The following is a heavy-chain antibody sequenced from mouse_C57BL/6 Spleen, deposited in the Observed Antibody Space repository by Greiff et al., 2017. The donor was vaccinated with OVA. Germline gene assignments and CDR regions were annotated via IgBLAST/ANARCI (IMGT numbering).Heavy chain of an antibody. CDR1: GYTFTSYG. CDR3: ARRETYSNYVDYAMDY. Sequence: QVQLQQSGAELARPGASVKLSCKASGYTFTSYGISWVKQRTGQGLEWIGEIYPRSGNTYYNEKFKGKATLTADKSSSTAYMELRSLTSEDSAVYFWARRETYSNYVDYAMDYWGQGTSVTVSS. J-gene: IGHJ4*01. V-gene: IGHV1-81*01. CDR2: IYPRSGNT. D-gene: IGHD2-5*01.